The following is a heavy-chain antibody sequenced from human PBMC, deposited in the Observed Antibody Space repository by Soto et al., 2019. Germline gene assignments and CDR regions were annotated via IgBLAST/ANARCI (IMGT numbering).Heavy chain of an antibody. CDR1: GFTFSSYA. CDR2: ISGSGGST. J-gene: IGHJ4*02. V-gene: IGHV3-23*01. CDR3: AKDEGHLAAVAGIY. D-gene: IGHD6-19*01. Sequence: GGSLILSCAASGFTFSSYAMSWVRQAPGKGLEWVSAISGSGGSTYYADSVKGRFTISRDNSKNTLYLQMNSLRAEDTAVYYCAKDEGHLAAVAGIYWGQGTLVTVSS.